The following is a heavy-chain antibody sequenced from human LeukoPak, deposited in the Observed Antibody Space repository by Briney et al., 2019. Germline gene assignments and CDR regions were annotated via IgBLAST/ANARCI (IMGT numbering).Heavy chain of an antibody. CDR2: ISAYNGNT. V-gene: IGHV1-18*01. J-gene: IGHJ4*02. Sequence: ASVKVSXKASGYTFTSYGISWVRQAPGQGLEWMGWISAYNGNTNYAQKLQGRVTMTTDTSTSTAYMELRSLRSDDTAVYYCARDLSLNYYDSSGMIGYWGQGTLVTVSS. D-gene: IGHD3-22*01. CDR3: ARDLSLNYYDSSGMIGY. CDR1: GYTFTSYG.